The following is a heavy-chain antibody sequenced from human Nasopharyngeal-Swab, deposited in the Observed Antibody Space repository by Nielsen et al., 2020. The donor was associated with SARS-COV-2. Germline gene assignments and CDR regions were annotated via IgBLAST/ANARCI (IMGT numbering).Heavy chain of an antibody. Sequence: GESLKISCAASGFTFSSYAMSWVRQAPGKGLEWVSAISGSGGSTYYADSVKGRFTISRDNAKNSLYLQMNSLRAEDTAVYYCASSEMATMNFDYWGQGTLVTVSS. CDR3: ASSEMATMNFDY. CDR1: GFTFSSYA. J-gene: IGHJ4*02. V-gene: IGHV3-23*01. D-gene: IGHD5-24*01. CDR2: ISGSGGST.